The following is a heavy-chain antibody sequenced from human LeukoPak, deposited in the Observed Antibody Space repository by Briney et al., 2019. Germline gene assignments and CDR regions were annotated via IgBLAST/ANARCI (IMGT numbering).Heavy chain of an antibody. J-gene: IGHJ4*02. V-gene: IGHV1-46*01. CDR3: ARDLEIAARPWGIDY. CDR2: TNPSGGST. D-gene: IGHD6-6*01. Sequence: ASVKVSCKASGYTFTSYYMHWVRQAPGQGLEWMGITNPSGGSTSYAQKFQGRVTMTRDTSTSTVYMELSSLRSEDTAVYYCARDLEIAARPWGIDYWGQGTLVTVSS. CDR1: GYTFTSYY.